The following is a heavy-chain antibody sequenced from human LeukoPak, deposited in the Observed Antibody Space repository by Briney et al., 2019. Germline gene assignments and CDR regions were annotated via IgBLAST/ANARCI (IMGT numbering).Heavy chain of an antibody. Sequence: SVNLSCKASGGTFSSYAISWVRQAPGQGLEWMGGIIPIFGTANYAQKFQGRVTITADESTSTAYMELSSLRSEDTAVYYCASMARDYDILTGYYDYWGQGTLVTVSS. V-gene: IGHV1-69*13. CDR3: ASMARDYDILTGYYDY. CDR1: GGTFSSYA. J-gene: IGHJ4*02. CDR2: IIPIFGTA. D-gene: IGHD3-9*01.